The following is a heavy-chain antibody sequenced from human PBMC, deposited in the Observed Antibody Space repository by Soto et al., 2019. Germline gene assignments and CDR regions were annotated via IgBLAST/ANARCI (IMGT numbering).Heavy chain of an antibody. Sequence: GGSLRLSCAASGFTFSNYAMDWVRQAPGKVLEYVSGISSNGVGTYYANSVKDRFTISRDNSKNTLYLQMGSLRAEDMAVYYCARDRGEYYGSGTYGNPTSYYYYYYMDVWGKGTTVTVSS. CDR3: ARDRGEYYGSGTYGNPTSYYYYYYMDV. J-gene: IGHJ6*03. CDR1: GFTFSNYA. CDR2: ISSNGVGT. V-gene: IGHV3-64*01. D-gene: IGHD3-10*01.